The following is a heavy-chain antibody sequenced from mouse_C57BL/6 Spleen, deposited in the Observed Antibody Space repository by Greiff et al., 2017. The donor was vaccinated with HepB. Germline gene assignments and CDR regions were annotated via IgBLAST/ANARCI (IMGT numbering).Heavy chain of an antibody. CDR1: GYSITSGYY. Sequence: EVKLQESGPGLVKPSQSLSLTCSVTGYSITSGYYWNWIRQFPGNKLEWMGYISYDGSNKYNPSLKNRISITRDTSKNQFFLNLNSVTTEDTATYDCARGDYDGAMDYWGQVTSVTVSS. D-gene: IGHD2-4*01. CDR3: ARGDYDGAMDY. V-gene: IGHV3-6*01. J-gene: IGHJ4*01. CDR2: ISYDGSN.